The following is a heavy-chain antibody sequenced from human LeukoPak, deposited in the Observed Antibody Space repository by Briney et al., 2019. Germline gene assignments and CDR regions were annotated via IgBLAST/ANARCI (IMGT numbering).Heavy chain of an antibody. CDR2: IYYSGST. Sequence: SETLSLTCTVSGGSTSSNDYYWGWIRQPPGKGLEWIGTIYYSGSTYYNPSLRSRVTISVGTSKIQFSLRLNSVTATDTAVYYCARHYGPWGQGTLVTVSS. V-gene: IGHV4-39*01. CDR1: GGSTSSNDYY. J-gene: IGHJ5*02. CDR3: ARHYGP. D-gene: IGHD3-16*01.